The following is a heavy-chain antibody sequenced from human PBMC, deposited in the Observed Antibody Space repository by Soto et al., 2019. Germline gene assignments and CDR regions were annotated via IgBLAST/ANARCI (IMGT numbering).Heavy chain of an antibody. Sequence: SETLSLTCFVSGGSINVNTYYWGWIRQAPGKGLEWIGNVYYSGSTNYNPSLKSRVTISIDTSKNQFSLKLSSVTAADTAVYYCARGGKTGFCSGDTSSPGALDIWGQGKRVTVSS. J-gene: IGHJ3*02. V-gene: IGHV4-39*01. CDR2: VYYSGST. CDR3: ARGGKTGFCSGDTSSPGALDI. CDR1: GGSINVNTYY. D-gene: IGHD2-15*01.